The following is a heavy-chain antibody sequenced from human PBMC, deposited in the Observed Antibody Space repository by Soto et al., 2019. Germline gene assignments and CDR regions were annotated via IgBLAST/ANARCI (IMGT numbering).Heavy chain of an antibody. CDR3: AREEDDSSGYYYVRNFDY. J-gene: IGHJ4*02. D-gene: IGHD3-22*01. V-gene: IGHV3-48*02. CDR2: ISSSSSTI. Sequence: EVQLVESGGGLVQPGGSLRLSCAASGFTFSSYGMNWVRQAPGKGLEWVSYISSSSSTIYYADSVKGRFTISRDNAKNSLYLQMNSLRDEDTAVYYCAREEDDSSGYYYVRNFDYWGQGTLVTVSS. CDR1: GFTFSSYG.